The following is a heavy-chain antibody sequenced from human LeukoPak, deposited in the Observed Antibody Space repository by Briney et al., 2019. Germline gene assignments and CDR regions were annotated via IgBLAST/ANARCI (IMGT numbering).Heavy chain of an antibody. CDR2: IYPTGST. J-gene: IGHJ6*02. CDR3: ARGGTKYFDWLLFAENYYYGMDV. D-gene: IGHD3-9*01. Sequence: PSETLFLTCTVSGRSISGLWWSWVRQPPGKGLEWIGYIYPTGSTSYNPSLQSRVTMSLDTSNNQFSLNLTSVTAADTAVYYCARGGTKYFDWLLFAENYYYGMDVWGQGTTVTVSS. CDR1: GRSISGLW. V-gene: IGHV4-4*08.